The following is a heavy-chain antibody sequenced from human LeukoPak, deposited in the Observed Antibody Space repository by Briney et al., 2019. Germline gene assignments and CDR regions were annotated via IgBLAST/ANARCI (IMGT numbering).Heavy chain of an antibody. CDR1: GFTFSSYA. Sequence: PGRSLRLSCAASGFTFSSYAMHWVRQAPGKGLEWVAVISYDGSNKYYADSVKGRFTISRDNSKNTLYLQMNSLRAEDTAVYYCARDYSGWYFLDPWGQGTLVTVSS. CDR2: ISYDGSNK. J-gene: IGHJ5*02. D-gene: IGHD6-19*01. V-gene: IGHV3-30-3*01. CDR3: ARDYSGWYFLDP.